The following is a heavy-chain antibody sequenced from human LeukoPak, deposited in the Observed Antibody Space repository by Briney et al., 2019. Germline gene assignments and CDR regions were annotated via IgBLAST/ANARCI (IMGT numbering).Heavy chain of an antibody. V-gene: IGHV1-2*02. J-gene: IGHJ4*02. D-gene: IGHD3-10*01. Sequence: ASVKVSCKASGYTFTGYYMHWVRQAPGQGLEWMGWINPNSGGTNYAQKFQGRVTMTRDTSISTAYMELSRLRSEDTAVYYCARAHRGSWSYYGSGSYWGYWGQGTLVTVSS. CDR1: GYTFTGYY. CDR3: ARAHRGSWSYYGSGSYWGY. CDR2: INPNSGGT.